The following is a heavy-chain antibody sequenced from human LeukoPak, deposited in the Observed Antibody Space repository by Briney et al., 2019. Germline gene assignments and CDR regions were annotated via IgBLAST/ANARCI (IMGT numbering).Heavy chain of an antibody. D-gene: IGHD2-2*01. Sequence: GGSLRLSCAASGFTFRNYGMHWVRQAPGKGLEWVAVIWYDGNNEYYVDSVKGRFTISRDNSKNTLDLQMNSLRAEDTAVYYCARALGSTDDCWGQGTLVTVSS. CDR1: GFTFRNYG. J-gene: IGHJ4*02. V-gene: IGHV3-33*01. CDR3: ARALGSTDDC. CDR2: IWYDGNNE.